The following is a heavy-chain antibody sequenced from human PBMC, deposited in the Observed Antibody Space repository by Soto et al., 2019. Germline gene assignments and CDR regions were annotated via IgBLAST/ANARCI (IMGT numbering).Heavy chain of an antibody. V-gene: IGHV3-74*01. J-gene: IGHJ4*02. Sequence: EVQLVESGGGLVQPEGSLRLSSAASGFSFSNYWMHWIRQVPGKGLVWVSRINGDGDYTNYADSVKGRFTISRDNAKNTLYLQMNSLRAEDTAVYYCARERGGYSSDFWGQGTLVTVSS. D-gene: IGHD2-15*01. CDR1: GFSFSNYW. CDR3: ARERGGYSSDF. CDR2: INGDGDYT.